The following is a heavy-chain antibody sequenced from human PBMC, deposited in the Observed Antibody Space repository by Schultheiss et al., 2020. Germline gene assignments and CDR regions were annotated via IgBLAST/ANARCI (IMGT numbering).Heavy chain of an antibody. CDR2: ISMSSSTI. D-gene: IGHD4-17*01. J-gene: IGHJ4*02. V-gene: IGHV3-48*02. Sequence: GGSLRLSCAASGFTLSTYSMNWVRQAPGKGLEWISYISMSSSTIYYADSVKGRFTISRDNAKNSLYLQMNSLRDEDTAVYYCARRYGDHPGSFEYWGQGTLVTVSS. CDR1: GFTLSTYS. CDR3: ARRYGDHPGSFEY.